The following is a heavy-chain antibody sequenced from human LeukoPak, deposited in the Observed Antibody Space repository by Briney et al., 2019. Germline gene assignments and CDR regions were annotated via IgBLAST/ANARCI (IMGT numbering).Heavy chain of an antibody. V-gene: IGHV4-34*01. D-gene: IGHD3-10*01. J-gene: IGHJ6*04. Sequence: SETLSLTCAVCGGSFSGYYWSWIRQPPGKGLEWIGEINHSGSTNYNTSLKSRVTISIDTSKNQFSLKLSSVTAADTAVYYCARLSWFGEMDVWGKGTTVTISS. CDR1: GGSFSGYY. CDR2: INHSGST. CDR3: ARLSWFGEMDV.